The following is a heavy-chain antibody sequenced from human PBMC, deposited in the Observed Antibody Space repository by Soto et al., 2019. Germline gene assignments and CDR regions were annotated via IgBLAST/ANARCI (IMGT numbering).Heavy chain of an antibody. CDR1: GFSFSRNA. CDR2: ISSGGNT. J-gene: IGHJ6*02. CDR3: AKLGYCTGGTCYLDYHYGVDV. Sequence: QLLESGGGLVQPGGSLRLSCEASGFSFSRNAMSWVRQAPGKGLEWVSSISSGGNTYYADSVKGRFTISRDNSKNTQSLQMTSLGAEDIAVYYCAKLGYCTGGTCYLDYHYGVDVWGQGTTVTVS. V-gene: IGHV3-23*01. D-gene: IGHD2-15*01.